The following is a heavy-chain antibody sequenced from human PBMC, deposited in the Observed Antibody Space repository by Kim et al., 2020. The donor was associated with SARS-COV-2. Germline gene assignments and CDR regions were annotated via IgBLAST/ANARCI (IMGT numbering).Heavy chain of an antibody. Sequence: GGSLRLSCAASGFTFSSYGMHWVRQAPGKGLEWVAVISYDGSNKYYADSVKGRFTISRDNSKNTLYLQMNSLRAEDTAVYYCAKDGGYSGYDSLNYYFDYWGQGTLVTVSS. J-gene: IGHJ4*02. CDR1: GFTFSSYG. V-gene: IGHV3-30*18. CDR2: ISYDGSNK. CDR3: AKDGGYSGYDSLNYYFDY. D-gene: IGHD5-12*01.